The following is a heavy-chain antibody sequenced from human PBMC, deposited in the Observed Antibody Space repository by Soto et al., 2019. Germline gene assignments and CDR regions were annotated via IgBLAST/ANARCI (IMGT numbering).Heavy chain of an antibody. CDR3: ARDIMGGTFDI. D-gene: IGHD2-8*01. J-gene: IGHJ3*02. V-gene: IGHV3-7*05. Sequence: ELVESGGGSVQPGGSLRLSCAASGFTFVNYWMNWVRQAPGKGLEWVANINVDGSEKYFVDSVRGRFTISRDNAKNSLYLHMTGLRAEDGAVYYCARDIMGGTFDIWGQGTMVTVSS. CDR1: GFTFVNYW. CDR2: INVDGSEK.